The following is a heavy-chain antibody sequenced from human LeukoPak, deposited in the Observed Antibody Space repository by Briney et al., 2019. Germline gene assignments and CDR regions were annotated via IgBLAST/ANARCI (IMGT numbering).Heavy chain of an antibody. CDR1: GGSISSYY. V-gene: IGHV4-59*08. Sequence: SETLSLTCTVSGGSISSYYWSWIRQPPGKGLEWIGYISYSGSTNYNPSLKSRVTMSVDRSRNQFSLKLNSVTAADTAVYYCARHIDNGWYAYWGQGTLVTVSS. CDR3: ARHIDNGWYAY. J-gene: IGHJ4*02. D-gene: IGHD6-19*01. CDR2: ISYSGST.